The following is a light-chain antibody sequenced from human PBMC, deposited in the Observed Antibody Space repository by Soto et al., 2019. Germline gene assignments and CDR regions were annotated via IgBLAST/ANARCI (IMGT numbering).Light chain of an antibody. J-gene: IGLJ1*01. Sequence: QSALTQPASVSGSPGQSITISCTGTSSDVGSYNLVSWYQQHPGKAPTLMIFEVTKRPSGISNRFSGSKSGDTASLTISGLQAEYEGDYYCCSYAGSGTSVFGTGTKLTVL. CDR1: SSDVGSYNL. CDR2: EVT. CDR3: CSYAGSGTSV. V-gene: IGLV2-23*02.